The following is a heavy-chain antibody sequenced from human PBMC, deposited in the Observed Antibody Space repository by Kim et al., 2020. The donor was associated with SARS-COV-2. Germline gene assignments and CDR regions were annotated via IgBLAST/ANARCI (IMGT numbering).Heavy chain of an antibody. CDR3: ARVSFRVVSQKRGGYYYG. CDR1: GGSFSGYY. J-gene: IGHJ6*01. V-gene: IGHV4-34*01. D-gene: IGHD2-15*01. CDR2: INHSGST. Sequence: SETLSLTCAVYGGSFSGYYWSWIRQPPGKGLEWIGEINHSGSTNYNPSSKSRVTISVDTSKNQSSLKLSSVTAADTAVYYCARVSFRVVSQKRGGYYYG.